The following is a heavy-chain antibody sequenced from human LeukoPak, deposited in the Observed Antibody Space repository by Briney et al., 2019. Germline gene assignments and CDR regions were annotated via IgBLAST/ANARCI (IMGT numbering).Heavy chain of an antibody. Sequence: GGSLRLSCAASGSTLSELWMNWVRQAPGKGLEWVANIKQDGREKNYVDSVKGRFTISRDNAKNSAYLQMNNLRDDDTAVYYCVGGYGWLPDYWGQGTLVTVSS. J-gene: IGHJ4*02. CDR3: VGGYGWLPDY. CDR2: IKQDGREK. CDR1: GSTLSELW. D-gene: IGHD6-19*01. V-gene: IGHV3-7*04.